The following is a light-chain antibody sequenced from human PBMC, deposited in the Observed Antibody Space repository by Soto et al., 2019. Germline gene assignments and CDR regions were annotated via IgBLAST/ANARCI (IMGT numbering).Light chain of an antibody. CDR2: GAS. J-gene: IGKJ1*01. CDR1: QGISNW. Sequence: AIRMTQSPSSLSASTGDRVTITCRASQGISNWLAWYQQRPGKAPKLLVYGASTLQSGVPSRFSGSGSGTDFTLTISGLQSEDFATYYCHHYKNYPWTFGQGTKV. CDR3: HHYKNYPWT. V-gene: IGKV1-8*01.